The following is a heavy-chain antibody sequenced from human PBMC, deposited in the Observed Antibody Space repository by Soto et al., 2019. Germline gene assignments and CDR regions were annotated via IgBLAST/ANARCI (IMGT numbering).Heavy chain of an antibody. V-gene: IGHV3-23*01. Sequence: GGSLRLSCAASGFTFSSYAMSWVRQAPGKGLEWVSAISGSGGSTYYADSVKGRFTISRDNSKNTLYLQMNSLRAEDTAVYYCAKSRGITMIVVVITRDAFDIWGQGTMVTV. CDR1: GFTFSSYA. CDR3: AKSRGITMIVVVITRDAFDI. J-gene: IGHJ3*02. D-gene: IGHD3-22*01. CDR2: ISGSGGST.